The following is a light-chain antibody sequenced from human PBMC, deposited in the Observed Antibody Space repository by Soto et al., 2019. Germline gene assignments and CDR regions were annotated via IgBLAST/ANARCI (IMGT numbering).Light chain of an antibody. CDR2: WAS. J-gene: IGKJ2*01. V-gene: IGKV4-1*01. Sequence: DIVMTQSPASLAVSLGERATINCKSSQSVLYSSNNENYLAWYQQRPGQPPKLLIYWASIRESGVPDRFSGSGSGTDFTLTISSLQAEDVAVYYCQQYYSSPYTFGQGTKLVIK. CDR3: QQYYSSPYT. CDR1: QSVLYSSNNENY.